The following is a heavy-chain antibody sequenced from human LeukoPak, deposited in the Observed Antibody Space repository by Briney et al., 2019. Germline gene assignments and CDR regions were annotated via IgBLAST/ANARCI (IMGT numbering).Heavy chain of an antibody. CDR2: ISYSGST. J-gene: IGHJ3*02. Sequence: SETLSLTCTVSGGSISSYYWSWIRQPPGRGLEWIGYISYSGSTNYNPSLKSRVTISVDTSKNQFSLKLSSVTAVDTAVYYCARKATTGPTKAAFDIWGQGTMVTVSS. D-gene: IGHD4-17*01. CDR1: GGSISSYY. V-gene: IGHV4-59*12. CDR3: ARKATTGPTKAAFDI.